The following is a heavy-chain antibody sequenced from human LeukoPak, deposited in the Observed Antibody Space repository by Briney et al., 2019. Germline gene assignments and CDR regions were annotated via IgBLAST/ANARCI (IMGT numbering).Heavy chain of an antibody. J-gene: IGHJ4*02. CDR3: ARGDDSSGYYLFDY. V-gene: IGHV6-1*01. D-gene: IGHD3-22*01. CDR1: GDSVSSNSAA. CDR2: TYYRSKWYN. Sequence: SQTLSLTCAISGDSVSSNSAAWNWIRQSPSRGLEWLGRTYYRSKWYNDYAVPVKSRITINPDTSKNQFSLQLNSVTPEDTAVYYCARGDDSSGYYLFDYWGQGTLVTVSS.